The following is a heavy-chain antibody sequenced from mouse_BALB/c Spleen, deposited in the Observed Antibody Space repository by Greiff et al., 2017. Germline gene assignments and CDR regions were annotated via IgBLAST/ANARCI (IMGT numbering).Heavy chain of an antibody. CDR2: ISYSGST. J-gene: IGHJ2*01. D-gene: IGHD2-14*01. V-gene: IGHV3-2*02. CDR1: GYSITSDYA. Sequence: EVKLVESGPGLAKPSQSLSLTCTVTGYSITSDYAWNWIRQFPGNQLEWMGYISYSGSTSYNPSLKSRISITRDTSKNQFFLQLNSVTTEDTATYYCAREDYRYDLDYWGQGTTLTVSS. CDR3: AREDYRYDLDY.